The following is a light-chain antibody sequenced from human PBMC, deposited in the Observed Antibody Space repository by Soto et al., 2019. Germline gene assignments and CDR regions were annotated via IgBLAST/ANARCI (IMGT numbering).Light chain of an antibody. CDR2: LGS. V-gene: IGKV2-28*01. Sequence: DLVMTQAPLSLPVTLGEPAPFSGRPSQSSGEGNGENNLDWYLQRPGQSPQLLIYLGSSRASGVPDRFSGSGSGTDFTLKISRVEAEDVGVYYCMQGQQMPYTFGQGTKLEIK. J-gene: IGKJ2*01. CDR1: QSSGEGNGENN. CDR3: MQGQQMPYT.